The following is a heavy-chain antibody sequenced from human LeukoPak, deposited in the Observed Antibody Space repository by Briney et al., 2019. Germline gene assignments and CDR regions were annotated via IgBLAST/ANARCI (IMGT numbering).Heavy chain of an antibody. V-gene: IGHV1-2*02. CDR1: GYTFTDDY. CDR3: ARRAGGFQGPNYGMDV. CDR2: INPNSGDT. Sequence: ASVKVSCTASGYTFTDDYIHWVRQAPGQGLEWMGWINPNSGDTRNAQKFQGRVTMTRDTSISTSYMDLSSLTSDDTAVYYCARRAGGFQGPNYGMDVWGQGTTVTVSS. J-gene: IGHJ6*02. D-gene: IGHD3-10*01.